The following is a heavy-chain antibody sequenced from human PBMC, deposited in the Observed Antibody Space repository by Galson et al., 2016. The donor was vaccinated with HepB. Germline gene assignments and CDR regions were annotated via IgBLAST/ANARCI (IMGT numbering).Heavy chain of an antibody. J-gene: IGHJ4*02. CDR3: AGAWGFGDYFAF. CDR1: GGTFNDYS. Sequence: SVKVSCKAYGGTFNDYSINWVRQAPGQGLQWLGGIVPNLGAPNYGGVLPGRFTITADGAKRTAYMELSDLTSEDTAVYFCAGAWGFGDYFAFWGQGTLVSVSS. CDR2: IVPNLGAP. D-gene: IGHD7-27*01. V-gene: IGHV1-69*13.